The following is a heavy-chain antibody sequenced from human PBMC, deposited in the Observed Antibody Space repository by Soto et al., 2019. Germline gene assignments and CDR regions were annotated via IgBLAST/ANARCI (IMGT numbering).Heavy chain of an antibody. J-gene: IGHJ4*02. V-gene: IGHV4-4*02. D-gene: IGHD1-26*01. Sequence: QVHLQESGPGLVKPSETLSLTCAISGGSTSSSDWWTWVRQPPGEGLEWIGEIHRDGVTNYNSSLKSRLTISLDQSMNQFSPSLTSVTAADAAVYFCAGRPEIHPRWGQGILVPVSS. CDR1: GGSTSSSDW. CDR3: AGRPEIHPR. CDR2: IHRDGVT.